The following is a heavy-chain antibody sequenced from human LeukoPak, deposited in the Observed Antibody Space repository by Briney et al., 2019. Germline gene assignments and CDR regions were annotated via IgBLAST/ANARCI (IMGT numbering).Heavy chain of an antibody. CDR1: GYSISSGYY. CDR3: ARVDGYCSSTSCLHYFDY. V-gene: IGHV4-38-2*01. D-gene: IGHD2-2*03. Sequence: SETLSLTCAVSGYSISSGYYWGWIRQPPGKGLERIGSIYHSGSTNYNPSLKSRVTISVDTSKNQFSLKLSSVTAADTAVYYCARVDGYCSSTSCLHYFDYWGQGTLVTVSS. J-gene: IGHJ4*02. CDR2: IYHSGST.